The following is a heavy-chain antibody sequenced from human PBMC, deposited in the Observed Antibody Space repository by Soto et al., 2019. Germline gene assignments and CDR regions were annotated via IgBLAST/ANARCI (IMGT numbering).Heavy chain of an antibody. Sequence: SVKVSCKASGGTFSSYAISWVRQAPGQGLEWMGGIIPIFGTANYAQKFQGRVTITADESTSTAYMELSSLRSEDTAVYYCARYKVVTATLYYGMDVWGQGTTVTVSS. V-gene: IGHV1-69*13. CDR3: ARYKVVTATLYYGMDV. J-gene: IGHJ6*02. D-gene: IGHD2-21*02. CDR1: GGTFSSYA. CDR2: IIPIFGTA.